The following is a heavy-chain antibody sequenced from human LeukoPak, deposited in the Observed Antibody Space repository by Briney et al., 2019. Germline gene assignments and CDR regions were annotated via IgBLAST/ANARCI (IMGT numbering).Heavy chain of an antibody. Sequence: GESLQISCTASGYSFTNYWIAWVRQVPGAGLEWMGTIYPGDSDARYSPAFQGQFTLSVDRSTTTAYLQWPSLKASDTAMYYCARPYSTGIRDAYDMWGQGTMVIVSS. V-gene: IGHV5-51*01. D-gene: IGHD2/OR15-2a*01. J-gene: IGHJ3*02. CDR2: IYPGDSDA. CDR3: ARPYSTGIRDAYDM. CDR1: GYSFTNYW.